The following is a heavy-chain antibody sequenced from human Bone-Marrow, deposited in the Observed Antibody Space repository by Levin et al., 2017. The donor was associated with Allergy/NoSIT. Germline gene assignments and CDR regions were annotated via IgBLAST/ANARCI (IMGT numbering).Heavy chain of an antibody. D-gene: IGHD1-26*01. CDR1: GFTFDEYA. V-gene: IGHV3-9*01. CDR2: ISWNTAYI. Sequence: QPGESLKISCAASGFTFDEYAMHWVRQAPGKGLEWVSGISWNTAYIGYADSVKGRFTISRDNAKKSLYLQMNSLRAEDTALYYCAKSYLVGVTLDYFYGFDVWGQGTTVTVSS. CDR3: AKSYLVGVTLDYFYGFDV. J-gene: IGHJ6*02.